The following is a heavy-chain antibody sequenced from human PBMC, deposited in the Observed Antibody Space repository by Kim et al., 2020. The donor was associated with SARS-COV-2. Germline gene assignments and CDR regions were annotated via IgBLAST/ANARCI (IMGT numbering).Heavy chain of an antibody. CDR1: GGSISSYY. D-gene: IGHD5-18*01. CDR2: IYYTGST. V-gene: IGHV4-59*08. CDR3: ARHTWGTGYRYVYGMDV. J-gene: IGHJ6*02. Sequence: SETLSLTCTVSGGSISSYYWSWIRQPPERGLEWIGYIYYTGSTNCNPSLKSRVTISVDTSKNQFSLKLDSVTAADTAVYYCARHTWGTGYRYVYGMDVWGQGTTVTVSS.